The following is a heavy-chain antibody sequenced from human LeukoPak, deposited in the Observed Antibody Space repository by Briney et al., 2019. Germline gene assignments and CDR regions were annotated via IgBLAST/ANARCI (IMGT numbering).Heavy chain of an antibody. V-gene: IGHV4-59*08. Sequence: SETLSLTCTVSGGSISSYYWSWIRQPPGKGLEWIGYIYYSGSTNYNPSLKSRVTISVDTSKNQFSLKLSSVTAADTAVYYCARGGVVVADYYFDYWGQGTLVTVSS. CDR3: ARGGVVVADYYFDY. CDR2: IYYSGST. D-gene: IGHD2-15*01. J-gene: IGHJ4*02. CDR1: GGSISSYY.